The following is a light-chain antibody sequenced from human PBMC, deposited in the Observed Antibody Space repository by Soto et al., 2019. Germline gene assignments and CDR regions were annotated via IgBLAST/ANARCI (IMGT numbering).Light chain of an antibody. J-gene: IGKJ1*01. V-gene: IGKV3-20*01. CDR1: QSVTSSF. Sequence: EIVLTQSPGTLSLTSGERATLSCRASQSVTSSFLAWYQQKPGQAPRLLIYGASSRATGIPDRFSGSGSGTDFTLTISRLEPEDFAVYYCHQYGSSPLTFGQGTKVEIK. CDR3: HQYGSSPLT. CDR2: GAS.